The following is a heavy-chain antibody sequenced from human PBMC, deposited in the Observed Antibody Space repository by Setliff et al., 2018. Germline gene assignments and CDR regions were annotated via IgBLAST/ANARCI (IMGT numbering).Heavy chain of an antibody. CDR1: EYTFTNYW. CDR3: ARVGTAGGYYFDF. D-gene: IGHD2-15*01. V-gene: IGHV5-51*01. CDR2: IYPADSDT. J-gene: IGHJ4*02. Sequence: GESLKISCKASEYTFTNYWIGWVRQMPGKGLEWMGAIYPADSDTRYSPSFQGQVTISADKSISTAYVQWRSLKASDTAMYYCARVGTAGGYYFDFWGQGALVTVSS.